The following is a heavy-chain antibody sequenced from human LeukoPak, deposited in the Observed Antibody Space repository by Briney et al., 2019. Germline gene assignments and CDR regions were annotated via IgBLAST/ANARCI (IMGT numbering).Heavy chain of an antibody. CDR3: ARNWNGVLYY. Sequence: GESLKISCKCSGYSFTSYWIGWVRQMPGKGLGWMGMIYPGDSDTRYSPSFQGQVTISADKSISTAYLQWSSLQASDTAMYYCARNWNGVLYYWGQGTLVTVSS. CDR1: GYSFTSYW. CDR2: IYPGDSDT. D-gene: IGHD1-1*01. J-gene: IGHJ4*02. V-gene: IGHV5-51*01.